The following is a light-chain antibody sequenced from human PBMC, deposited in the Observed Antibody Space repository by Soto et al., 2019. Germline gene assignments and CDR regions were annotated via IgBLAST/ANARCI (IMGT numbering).Light chain of an antibody. CDR1: SSNIGSNT. CDR2: YNN. J-gene: IGLJ3*02. CDR3: AAWDDRLYGWV. Sequence: QLVLTQPPSASGTPGQRVTISCSGSSSNIGSNTVNWYQQLPGTAPTLLIYYNNQRPSGVPDRFSGSKSGTSASLAISGLQSEDEAHYYCAAWDDRLYGWVFGGGTKVTVL. V-gene: IGLV1-44*01.